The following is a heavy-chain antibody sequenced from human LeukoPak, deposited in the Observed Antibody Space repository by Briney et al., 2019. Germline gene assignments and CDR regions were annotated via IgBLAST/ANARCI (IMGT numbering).Heavy chain of an antibody. CDR3: ARGVRTYYDFWSQYYFDY. CDR1: GGSISSYY. D-gene: IGHD3-3*01. Sequence: PSETLSLTCTVSGGSISSYYWSWIRQPAGKGLEWIGRIYTSGSTNYNPSLKSRVTMSVDTSKNQFSLKLSSVTAADTAVYYCARGVRTYYDFWSQYYFDYWGQGTLVTVSS. CDR2: IYTSGST. V-gene: IGHV4-4*07. J-gene: IGHJ4*02.